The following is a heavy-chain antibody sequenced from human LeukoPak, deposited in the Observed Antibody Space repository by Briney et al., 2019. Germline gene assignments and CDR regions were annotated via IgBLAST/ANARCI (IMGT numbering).Heavy chain of an antibody. CDR3: ASPRGEMVTIRSPFDY. D-gene: IGHD5-24*01. V-gene: IGHV3-30-3*01. J-gene: IGHJ4*02. Sequence: PGGSLRLSCAASGFTFSTYTVHWVRQAPGKGLEWVAVISYDGSNKYYADSVKGRFTISRDNSKNTLYLQMDSLRVEDTAVYYCASPRGEMVTIRSPFDYWGQGTLVTVSS. CDR1: GFTFSTYT. CDR2: ISYDGSNK.